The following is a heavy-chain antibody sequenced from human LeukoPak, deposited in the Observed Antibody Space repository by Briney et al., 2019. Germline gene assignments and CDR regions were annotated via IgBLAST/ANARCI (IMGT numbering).Heavy chain of an antibody. CDR2: ISSDESST. Sequence: PGGSLRLSCAASGFSFSSYWMHWVRQAPGKGLVWVSRISSDESSTTYADSVRGRFTISGDNAKNTLYLQMNSLRVEDTAVYYCAREYSSSSGRAFDYWGQGTLVTVSP. D-gene: IGHD6-6*01. V-gene: IGHV3-74*01. CDR3: AREYSSSSGRAFDY. CDR1: GFSFSSYW. J-gene: IGHJ4*02.